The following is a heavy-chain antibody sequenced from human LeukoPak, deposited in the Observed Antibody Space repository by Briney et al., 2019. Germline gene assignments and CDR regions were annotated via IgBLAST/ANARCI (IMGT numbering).Heavy chain of an antibody. Sequence: SETLSLTCTVSGGSISSSSYYWGWIRQPPGKGLEWIGSIYYSGSTYYNPSLKSRVTISVDTSKNQFSLKLSSVTAADTAVYYCARAMAPMGWFDPWGQGTLVTVSS. D-gene: IGHD3-10*01. CDR1: GGSISSSSYY. V-gene: IGHV4-39*07. CDR3: ARAMAPMGWFDP. CDR2: IYYSGST. J-gene: IGHJ5*02.